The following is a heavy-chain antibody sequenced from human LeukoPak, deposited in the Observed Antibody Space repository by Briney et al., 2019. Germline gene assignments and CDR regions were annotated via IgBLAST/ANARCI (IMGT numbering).Heavy chain of an antibody. D-gene: IGHD3-9*01. CDR1: GGSFSGYY. CDR3: ARGLTFYGMDV. CDR2: INHSGST. J-gene: IGHJ6*02. V-gene: IGHV4-34*01. Sequence: SETLSLTCAVYGGSFSGYYWSWIRRPPGKGLEWIGEINHSGSTNYNPSLKSRVTISVDTSKNQFSLKLSSVTAADTAVYYCARGLTFYGMDVWGQGTTVTVSS.